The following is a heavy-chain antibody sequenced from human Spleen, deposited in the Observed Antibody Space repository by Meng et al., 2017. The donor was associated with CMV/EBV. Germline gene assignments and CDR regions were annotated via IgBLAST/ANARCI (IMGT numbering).Heavy chain of an antibody. CDR3: AHRVRYYGSGSYDWFDP. J-gene: IGHJ5*02. CDR2: IYWDGDK. D-gene: IGHD3-10*01. CDR1: SLRTTGVG. V-gene: IGHV2-5*02. Sequence: SLRTTGVGVGWLRQPPGKALEWLALIYWDGDKRYSPSLKSRLTITKDTSKNQVVLTMTNMDPVDTATYYCAHRVRYYGSGSYDWFDPWGQGTLVTVSS.